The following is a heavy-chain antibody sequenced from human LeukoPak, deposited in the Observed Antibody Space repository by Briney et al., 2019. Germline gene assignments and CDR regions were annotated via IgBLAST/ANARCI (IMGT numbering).Heavy chain of an antibody. Sequence: GGSLRLSCAASGFTFSSYAMSWLRQAPGKGLEWVSAISGSGGSTYYADSVKGRFTISRDNSKNTLYLQMNSLRAEDTAVYYCAKDGGYYDSSGFGDFDYWGQGTLVSVSS. V-gene: IGHV3-23*01. J-gene: IGHJ4*02. CDR1: GFTFSSYA. D-gene: IGHD3-22*01. CDR3: AKDGGYYDSSGFGDFDY. CDR2: ISGSGGST.